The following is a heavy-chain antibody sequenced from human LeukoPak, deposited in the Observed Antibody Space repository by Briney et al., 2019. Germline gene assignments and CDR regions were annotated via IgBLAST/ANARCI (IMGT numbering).Heavy chain of an antibody. CDR1: GFTFSSYA. V-gene: IGHV3-23*01. Sequence: GGSLRLSCAASGFTFSSYAMSWVRQAPGKGLEWVSAISGSGGSTYYADSVKGRFTISRDNSKNTLYLQMNSLRAEDTAVYYCARAADSRVYYYYYGMDAWGQGTTVTVSS. CDR2: ISGSGGST. J-gene: IGHJ6*02. D-gene: IGHD6-6*01. CDR3: ARAADSRVYYYYYGMDA.